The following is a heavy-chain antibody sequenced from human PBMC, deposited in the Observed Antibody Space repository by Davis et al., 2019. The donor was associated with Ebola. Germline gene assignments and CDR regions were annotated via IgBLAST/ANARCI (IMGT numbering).Heavy chain of an antibody. CDR2: ISAYSGNT. V-gene: IGHV1-18*04. D-gene: IGHD6-6*01. CDR3: ARVGNLVLDY. J-gene: IGHJ4*02. CDR1: GYTFTGYY. Sequence: ASVKVSCKASGYTFTGYYIHLVRQPPGQGLVWMGWISAYSGNTNLAQEFQGRVTMTTDTSTTTAYMELRSLRSDDTAVYYCARVGNLVLDYWGQGTLVTVSS.